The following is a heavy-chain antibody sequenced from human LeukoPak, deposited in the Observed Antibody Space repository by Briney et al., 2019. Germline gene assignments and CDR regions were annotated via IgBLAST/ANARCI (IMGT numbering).Heavy chain of an antibody. V-gene: IGHV3-23*01. CDR2: ISGSGGST. D-gene: IGHD3-10*01. Sequence: GGSLRLSCAASGFTFSSYAMSWVRQAPGKGLEWVSAISGSGGSTYYADSVKGRFTISRDNSKNTLYLQMNSLRAEDTAVYYCAKVAYYGSGSYYNDGDYWGQGTLVTVSS. CDR3: AKVAYYGSGSYYNDGDY. CDR1: GFTFSSYA. J-gene: IGHJ4*02.